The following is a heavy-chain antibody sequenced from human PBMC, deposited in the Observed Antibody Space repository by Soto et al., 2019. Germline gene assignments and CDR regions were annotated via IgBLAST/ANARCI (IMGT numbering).Heavy chain of an antibody. CDR3: ARRDSGGFYRFFDS. CDR1: GGSLSTNP. V-gene: IGHV1-69*06. CDR2: TGSGTGPG. D-gene: IGHD6-19*01. Sequence: SVKVSCKASGGSLSTNPISWVRQAPGQGLEWMGGTGSGTGPGNHAQKFQGRLTVTADKSTSTVYMELTNLSSEDTAVYYCARRDSGGFYRFFDSWGKGTLVTVSS. J-gene: IGHJ4*02.